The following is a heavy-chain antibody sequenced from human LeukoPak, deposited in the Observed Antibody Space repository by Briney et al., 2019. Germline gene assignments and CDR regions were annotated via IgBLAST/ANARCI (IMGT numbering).Heavy chain of an antibody. V-gene: IGHV4-39*01. CDR1: GGSVNSVTYY. Sequence: STTLSLTCAVSGGSVNSVTYYWAWVRQPPGKGLEWIGSIYQGESTYSNPSLESRVSMSVDTSKNQCSLRLTSVTAADTAVYYCARHQANYYYYYMDVWGEGTTVTVSS. CDR2: IYQGEST. CDR3: ARHQANYYYYYMDV. D-gene: IGHD3-10*01. J-gene: IGHJ6*03.